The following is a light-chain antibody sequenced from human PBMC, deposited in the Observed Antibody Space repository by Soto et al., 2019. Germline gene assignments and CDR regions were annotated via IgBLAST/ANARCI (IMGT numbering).Light chain of an antibody. CDR1: QSVRSNY. CDR2: GAS. V-gene: IGKV3-20*01. Sequence: EIVLTQSPGTLSFSPGERATLSCRSSQSVRSNYLAWYQQKPGQAPRLLIYGASSTATGIPERFSGSGSGTDFTLIISRLEPEDFAVYYCQPYGISPYTFGQGAKLEIK. CDR3: QPYGISPYT. J-gene: IGKJ2*01.